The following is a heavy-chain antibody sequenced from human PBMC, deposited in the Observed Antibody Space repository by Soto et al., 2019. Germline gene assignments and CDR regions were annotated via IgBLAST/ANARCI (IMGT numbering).Heavy chain of an antibody. CDR3: ARDGLDWQQLVW. CDR2: ISDSGAGT. D-gene: IGHD6-13*01. V-gene: IGHV3-23*01. J-gene: IGHJ4*02. CDR1: GFTFSTYA. Sequence: EVQVLESGGGLVQPGGSLRLSCAASGFTFSTYAMSWVRQVPGKGLEWVSAISDSGAGTYYADSVKGRFTVSRDNSKNTLFLQMRSLRVEDTAIYYCARDGLDWQQLVWWGQGTLVTVSS.